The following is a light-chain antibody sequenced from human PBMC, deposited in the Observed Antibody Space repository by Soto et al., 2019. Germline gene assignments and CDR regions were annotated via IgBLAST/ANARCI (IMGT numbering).Light chain of an antibody. CDR2: LGS. V-gene: IGKV2-28*01. CDR1: QSLLHSNGYNY. CDR3: MPALPTFT. Sequence: DIVMTQSPLSLPVTPGEPASISCRSSQSLLHSNGYNYLDWYLQKPGQSPQLLIYLGSTRASGAPGRFKGRGSGTDFTLKISRVEAEDVLVYYCMPALPTFTFGGATNVAIK. J-gene: IGKJ4*01.